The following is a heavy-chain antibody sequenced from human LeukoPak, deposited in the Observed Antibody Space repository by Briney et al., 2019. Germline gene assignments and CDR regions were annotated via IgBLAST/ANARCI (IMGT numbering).Heavy chain of an antibody. Sequence: PSETLSLTCIVSGGXISTYYCSWIRQAPGKGLEWIGYIYYSGSTNYNSSLKSRVTISVDTSKNQFSLKLTSVTAADTAVFYCARSLSGYYWDYWGQGTLVTVSS. V-gene: IGHV4-59*01. CDR3: ARSLSGYYWDY. D-gene: IGHD3-22*01. J-gene: IGHJ4*02. CDR1: GGXISTYY. CDR2: IYYSGST.